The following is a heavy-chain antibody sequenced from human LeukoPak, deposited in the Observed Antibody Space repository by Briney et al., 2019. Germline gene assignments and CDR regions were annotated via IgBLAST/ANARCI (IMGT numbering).Heavy chain of an antibody. V-gene: IGHV3-74*01. CDR1: GFTFSSYS. CDR2: INSDGSST. CDR3: ARDKGSSGPKGDFDY. Sequence: GGSLRLSCAASGFTFSSYSMDWVRQAPGKGLVSVSRINSDGSSTSYADSVKGRFTISRDNAKNTLYLQMNSLRAEGTAVYYCARDKGSSGPKGDFDYWGQGTLVTVSS. D-gene: IGHD3-22*01. J-gene: IGHJ4*02.